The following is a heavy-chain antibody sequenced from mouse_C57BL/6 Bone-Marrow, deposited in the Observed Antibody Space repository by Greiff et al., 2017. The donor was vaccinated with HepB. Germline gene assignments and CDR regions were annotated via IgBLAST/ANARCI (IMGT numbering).Heavy chain of an antibody. CDR1: GYSITSGYY. Sequence: EVKLVESGPGLVKPSQSLSLTCSVTGYSITSGYYWNWIRQFPGNKLEWMGYISYDGSNNYNPSLKNRISITRDTSKNQFFLKLNSVTTEDTATYYCARVPANWNFDYWGQGTTLTVSS. D-gene: IGHD4-1*01. J-gene: IGHJ2*01. V-gene: IGHV3-6*01. CDR2: ISYDGSN. CDR3: ARVPANWNFDY.